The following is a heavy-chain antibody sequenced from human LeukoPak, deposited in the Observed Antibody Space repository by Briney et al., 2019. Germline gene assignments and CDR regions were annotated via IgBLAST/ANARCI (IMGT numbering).Heavy chain of an antibody. CDR3: ARDHVRFIRRRNNVFDI. J-gene: IGHJ3*02. V-gene: IGHV4-39*07. CDR2: MHYSGNI. D-gene: IGHD1-14*01. Sequence: SETLSLTCTVSGGSISSSTYYWGWIRQPPGKGLEWIGSMHYSGNIYYNPSLKSRVTISVDTSKNQLSLKLSSVTAADTAVYYCARDHVRFIRRRNNVFDIWGQGTMVTVSS. CDR1: GGSISSSTYY.